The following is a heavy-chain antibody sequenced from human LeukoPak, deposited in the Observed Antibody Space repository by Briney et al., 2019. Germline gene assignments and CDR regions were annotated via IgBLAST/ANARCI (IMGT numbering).Heavy chain of an antibody. CDR1: GFTFSSYG. CDR3: AKDLDTAMAVTDY. Sequence: PGGSLRLSCAASGFTFSSYGMHWVRQAPGKGLEWVAVISYDGNNKYYADSVKGRFTISRDNSKNTLYLQMNSLRAEDTAVYYCAKDLDTAMAVTDYWGQGTLVTVSS. V-gene: IGHV3-30*18. CDR2: ISYDGNNK. D-gene: IGHD5-18*01. J-gene: IGHJ4*02.